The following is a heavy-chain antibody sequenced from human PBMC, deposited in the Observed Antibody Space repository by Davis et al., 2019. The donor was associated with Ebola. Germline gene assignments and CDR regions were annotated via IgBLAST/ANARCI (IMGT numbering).Heavy chain of an antibody. V-gene: IGHV3-74*01. CDR1: GFTFSSYG. CDR3: SRWNDI. D-gene: IGHD1-1*01. Sequence: GESLKISCAASGFTFSSYGMHWVRQAPGKGLVWVSRINSDGSSTSYADSVKGRFTISRDNAKNTLYLQMNSLRAEDTAVYYCSRWNDIWGQGTLVTVSS. J-gene: IGHJ4*02. CDR2: INSDGSST.